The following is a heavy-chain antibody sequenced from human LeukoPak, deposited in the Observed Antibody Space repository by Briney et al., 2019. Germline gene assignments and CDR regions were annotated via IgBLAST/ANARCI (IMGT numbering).Heavy chain of an antibody. Sequence: GGSLRLSCAASGFTFSSYAMHWVRQAPGKGLEWVANIKQDGSEKYYVASVKGRFTISRDNAKNSLYLQMNSLRAEDTAVYYCARDYYDFWCGYSGHFDYWGQGTLVTVSS. CDR3: ARDYYDFWCGYSGHFDY. D-gene: IGHD3-3*01. CDR1: GFTFSSYA. J-gene: IGHJ4*02. V-gene: IGHV3-7*01. CDR2: IKQDGSEK.